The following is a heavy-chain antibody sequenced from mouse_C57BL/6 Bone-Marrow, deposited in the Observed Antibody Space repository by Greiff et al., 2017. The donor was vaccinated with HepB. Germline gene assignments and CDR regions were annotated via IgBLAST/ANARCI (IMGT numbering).Heavy chain of an antibody. CDR1: GFTFSDYG. CDR3: ARPLYYYGSSYFDY. Sequence: EVMLVESGGGLVKPGGSLKLSCAASGFTFSDYGMHWVRQAPEKGLEWVAYISSGSSTIYYADTVKGRFTISRDNAKNTLFLQMTSLRSEDTAMYYCARPLYYYGSSYFDYWGQGTTLTVSS. D-gene: IGHD1-1*01. J-gene: IGHJ2*01. V-gene: IGHV5-17*01. CDR2: ISSGSSTI.